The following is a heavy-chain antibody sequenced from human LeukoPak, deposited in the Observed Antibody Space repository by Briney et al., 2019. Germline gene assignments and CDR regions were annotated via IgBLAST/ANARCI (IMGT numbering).Heavy chain of an antibody. J-gene: IGHJ4*02. CDR2: IWYDGSNT. CDR3: ARDNAAVAGTFDY. V-gene: IGHV3-33*01. Sequence: PGRSLRLSCAASGSTLSSYGTEWVRQAPGKGLGWVAVIWYDGSNTYYADSVKGRFTISRDNSKNTLYLQMNSLRAEDTAVYYCARDNAAVAGTFDYWGQGTLVTVSS. CDR1: GSTLSSYG. D-gene: IGHD6-19*01.